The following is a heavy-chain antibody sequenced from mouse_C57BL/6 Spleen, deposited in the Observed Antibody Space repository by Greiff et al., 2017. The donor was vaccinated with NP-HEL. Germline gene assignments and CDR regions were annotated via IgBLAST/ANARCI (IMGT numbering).Heavy chain of an antibody. CDR2: IDPSDSYT. V-gene: IGHV1-69*01. CDR3: AITTVVADGMDY. Sequence: QVQLQQPGAELVMPGASVKLSCKASGYTFTSYWMHWVKQRPGQGLEWIGEIDPSDSYTNYNQKFKGKSTLTVDKSSSTAYMQLSSLTSEDSAVYYCAITTVVADGMDYWGQGTSVTVSS. J-gene: IGHJ4*01. CDR1: GYTFTSYW. D-gene: IGHD1-1*01.